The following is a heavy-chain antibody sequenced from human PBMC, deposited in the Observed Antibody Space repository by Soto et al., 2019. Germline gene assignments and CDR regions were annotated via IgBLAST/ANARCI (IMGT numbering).Heavy chain of an antibody. J-gene: IGHJ4*02. V-gene: IGHV4-4*02. CDR1: GGSISSSNW. CDR3: ARDVHSLTSYFDY. Sequence: SETLSLTCAVSGGSISSSNWWSWVRQPPGKGLEWIGEIYHSGSTNYNPSLKSRVTISVDKSKNQFSLKLSSVTAADTAVYYCARDVHSLTSYFDYWGQGTLVTVSS. D-gene: IGHD1-1*01. CDR2: IYHSGST.